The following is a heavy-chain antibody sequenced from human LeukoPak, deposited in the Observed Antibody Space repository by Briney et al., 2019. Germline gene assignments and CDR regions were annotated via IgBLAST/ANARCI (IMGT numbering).Heavy chain of an antibody. Sequence: SETLSLTCTVSGGSISSYYWSWIRQPPGKGLEWIGYIYYSGSTNYNPSLKSRVTISVDTSKNQFSLKLSSVTAADTAVYYCARQSWYFDYWGQGTLVTVSS. J-gene: IGHJ4*02. D-gene: IGHD6-13*01. CDR2: IYYSGST. CDR1: GGSISSYY. V-gene: IGHV4-59*01. CDR3: ARQSWYFDY.